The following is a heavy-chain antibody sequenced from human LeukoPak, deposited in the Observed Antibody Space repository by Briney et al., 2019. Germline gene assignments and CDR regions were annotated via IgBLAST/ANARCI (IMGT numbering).Heavy chain of an antibody. CDR1: GITVSSNY. CDR3: ARAKEAAAAFDP. V-gene: IGHV3-66*01. CDR2: IYSCGST. J-gene: IGHJ5*02. D-gene: IGHD6-13*01. Sequence: GGSLRLSCAASGITVSSNYMSWVRQAPGKGLEWVSIIYSCGSTYYADSVKGRFTISRDDSKNTLYLQMNSLRAEDTAVYYCARAKEAAAAFDPWGQGTLVTVSS.